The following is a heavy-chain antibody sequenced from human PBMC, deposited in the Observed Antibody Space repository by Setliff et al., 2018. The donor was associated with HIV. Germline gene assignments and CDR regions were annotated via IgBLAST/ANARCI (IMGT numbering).Heavy chain of an antibody. V-gene: IGHV4-59*08. Sequence: KPSETLSLTCIVSGTSISNYYWNWIRQTPGKGLEWIGCLYNSGNSNYNPSLMSRVALSVDTSKNLLSLKLNSVTAADTAVYYCARAPGPYGDYNWFDPWGQGALVTVSS. J-gene: IGHJ5*02. D-gene: IGHD4-17*01. CDR2: LYNSGNS. CDR3: ARAPGPYGDYNWFDP. CDR1: GTSISNYY.